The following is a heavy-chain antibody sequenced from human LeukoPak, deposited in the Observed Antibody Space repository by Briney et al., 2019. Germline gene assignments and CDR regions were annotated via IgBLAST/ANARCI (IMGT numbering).Heavy chain of an antibody. D-gene: IGHD6-13*01. CDR2: IYSSGST. Sequence: SETLSLTCTVSGGSISSGAYYWSWIRQPAGKGLEWIGRIYSSGSTNYNPSLKSRVIISVDTSKNQFSLKLSSVTAADTAVYYCARRLTDRIAPKNWFDPWGQGTLVTVSS. J-gene: IGHJ5*02. CDR1: GGSISSGAYY. CDR3: ARRLTDRIAPKNWFDP. V-gene: IGHV4-61*02.